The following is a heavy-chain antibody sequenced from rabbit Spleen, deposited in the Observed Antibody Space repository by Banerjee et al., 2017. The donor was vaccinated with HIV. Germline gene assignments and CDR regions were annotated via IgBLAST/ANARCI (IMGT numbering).Heavy chain of an antibody. Sequence: QELVESGGGLVQPGGSLKLSCKASRFDFSTYSMSWVRQAPGKGLEWIGYIVPICGVTYYANWVNGRFTISSHDAQNTLYLQLNSLTAADTATYFCVREAGYGGYGDGNLWGPGTLVTVS. V-gene: IGHV1S7*01. CDR2: IVPICGVT. CDR1: RFDFSTYS. J-gene: IGHJ4*01. D-gene: IGHD6-1*01. CDR3: VREAGYGGYGDGNL.